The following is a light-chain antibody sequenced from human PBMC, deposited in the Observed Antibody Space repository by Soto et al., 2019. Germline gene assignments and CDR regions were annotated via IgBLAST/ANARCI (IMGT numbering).Light chain of an antibody. CDR2: DTS. CDR3: QQYGYLGT. CDR1: QTLSSSF. Sequence: EIVLTQSPGTLSLSPGERATLSCRTSQTLSSSFLAWYQQTPGQAPRLLIYDTSTRAIDIPDRFSGSGSGTDFTLTISRLEPEDFAVYYCQQYGYLGTFGQGTKVEIK. V-gene: IGKV3-20*01. J-gene: IGKJ1*01.